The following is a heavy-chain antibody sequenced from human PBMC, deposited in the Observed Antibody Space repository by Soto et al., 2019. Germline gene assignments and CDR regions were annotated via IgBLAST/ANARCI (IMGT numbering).Heavy chain of an antibody. CDR3: ARVNNGYSIGWYEDFWFDP. V-gene: IGHV4-59*01. Sequence: PSVILPLSCTVSGGNSSSYYGSWIRQPPGKGLEWIGYIYYSGSTNYNPSLKSRVTISVDTSKNQFSLKLSSVTAADTAVYYCARVNNGYSIGWYEDFWFDPWGQGTLVTVSS. CDR2: IYYSGST. CDR1: GGNSSSYY. J-gene: IGHJ5*02. D-gene: IGHD6-19*01.